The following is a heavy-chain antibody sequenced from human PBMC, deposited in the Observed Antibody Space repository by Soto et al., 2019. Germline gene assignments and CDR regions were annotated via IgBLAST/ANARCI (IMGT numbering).Heavy chain of an antibody. Sequence: EVQLVESGGGLVHPGRSLRLSCAASEFTFDDYAMHWVRQAPGKGLEWVVFISWSSVYTGYADSVKGRFTISRDNAKSSLYLDMNSLRPEDTALYYCVKDKSLGGEASTYYFDFWGQGTLVTVSS. CDR1: EFTFDDYA. J-gene: IGHJ4*02. D-gene: IGHD2-21*01. CDR2: ISWSSVYT. V-gene: IGHV3-9*01. CDR3: VKDKSLGGEASTYYFDF.